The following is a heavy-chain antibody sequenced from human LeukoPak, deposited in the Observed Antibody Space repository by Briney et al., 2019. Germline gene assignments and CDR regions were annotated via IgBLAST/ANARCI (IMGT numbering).Heavy chain of an antibody. CDR1: GFTFSSYA. Sequence: PGGSLRLYCADSGFTFSSYAMSWVRQAQGQGLAWVSAISGSGGSTYYADSVKGRFPISRDNSKNTLYLQMNSLRAEDTAVYYCAKASAMIVVVSKHFDYWGQGTLVTVSS. CDR2: ISGSGGST. CDR3: AKASAMIVVVSKHFDY. J-gene: IGHJ4*02. V-gene: IGHV3-23*01. D-gene: IGHD3-22*01.